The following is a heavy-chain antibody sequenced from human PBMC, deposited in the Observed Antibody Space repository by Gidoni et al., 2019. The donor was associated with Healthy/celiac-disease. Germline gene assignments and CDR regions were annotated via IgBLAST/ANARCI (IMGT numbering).Heavy chain of an antibody. V-gene: IGHV3-21*01. J-gene: IGHJ4*02. CDR3: ARTDGYDFWSGYSDY. D-gene: IGHD3-3*01. CDR1: GFTFSSYS. CDR2: ISSSSSYI. Sequence: EVQLVESGGGLVKPGGSLRLSCAASGFTFSSYSMNWVRQAPGKGLEWVSSISSSSSYIYYADSVKGRFTISRDNAKNSLYLQMNSLRAEDTAVYYCARTDGYDFWSGYSDYWGQGTLVTVSS.